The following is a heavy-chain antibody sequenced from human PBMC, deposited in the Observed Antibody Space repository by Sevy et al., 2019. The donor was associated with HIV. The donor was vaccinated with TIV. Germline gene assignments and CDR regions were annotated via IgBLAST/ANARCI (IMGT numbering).Heavy chain of an antibody. V-gene: IGHV1-69*13. CDR1: GGTFSIYA. CDR3: ARDQSSYGDYPAFDY. CDR2: IIPIFGTG. D-gene: IGHD4-17*01. Sequence: ASVKVSCKVSGGTFSIYAISWVRQAPGQGLEWMGRIIPIFGTGNYAQKFQGRVTISADESTSTAYMELSSLRSEDTAVHYCARDQSSYGDYPAFDYWGQGTLVTVST. J-gene: IGHJ4*02.